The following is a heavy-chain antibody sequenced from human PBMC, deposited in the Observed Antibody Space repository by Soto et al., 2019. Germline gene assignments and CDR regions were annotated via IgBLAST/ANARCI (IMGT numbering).Heavy chain of an antibody. CDR3: AKDSYGSGSYPHFDY. CDR2: ISLDGSNI. J-gene: IGHJ4*02. CDR1: GFTFRSYG. D-gene: IGHD3-10*01. Sequence: PGGSLRLSCAASGFTFRSYGMHWVRQAPGKGLEWVAGISLDGSNILYADSVKGRFTISRDNTKNTLYLQVNSLRAEDTAVYYCAKDSYGSGSYPHFDYGGQGTLVTVSP. V-gene: IGHV3-30*18.